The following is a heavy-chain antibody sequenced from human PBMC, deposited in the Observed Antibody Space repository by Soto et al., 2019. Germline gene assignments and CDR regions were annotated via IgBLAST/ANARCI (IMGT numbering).Heavy chain of an antibody. CDR1: GFTFSSYW. Sequence: GSLRLSCAASGFTFSSYWMSWVRQAPGKGLEWVANIKQDGSEKYYVDSVKGRFTISRDNAKNSLYLQMNSLRAEDTAVYYCARTYYYDGSGYWDDAFDIWGQGTMVTVSS. D-gene: IGHD3-22*01. J-gene: IGHJ3*02. CDR2: IKQDGSEK. V-gene: IGHV3-7*03. CDR3: ARTYYYDGSGYWDDAFDI.